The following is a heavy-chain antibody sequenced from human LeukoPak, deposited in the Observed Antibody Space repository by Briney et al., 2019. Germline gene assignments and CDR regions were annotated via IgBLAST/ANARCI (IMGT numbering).Heavy chain of an antibody. Sequence: GGSLRLSCAASGFTFSSYSMNWVRQAPGKGLEWVSSISSSSSYIYYADSVKGRFTISRDNAKNSLYLQMNSPRAEDTAVYYCARVDEQQLVRSPDAFDIWGQGTMVTVSS. CDR1: GFTFSSYS. CDR3: ARVDEQQLVRSPDAFDI. D-gene: IGHD6-13*01. J-gene: IGHJ3*02. V-gene: IGHV3-21*01. CDR2: ISSSSSYI.